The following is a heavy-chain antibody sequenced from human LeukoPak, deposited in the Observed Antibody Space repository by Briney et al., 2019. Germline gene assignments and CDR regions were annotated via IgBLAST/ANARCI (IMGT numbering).Heavy chain of an antibody. V-gene: IGHV1-2*06. CDR3: ARGPSRDDFWSERYWKYNWFDP. D-gene: IGHD3-3*01. CDR1: GYTFTGYY. Sequence: ASVKVSCKASGYTFTGYYMHWVRQAPGQGLEWMGRINPNSGGTNYAQKFRGRVTMTRDTSISTAYMELSRLRSDDTAVYYCARGPSRDDFWSERYWKYNWFDPWGQGTLVTVSS. CDR2: INPNSGGT. J-gene: IGHJ5*02.